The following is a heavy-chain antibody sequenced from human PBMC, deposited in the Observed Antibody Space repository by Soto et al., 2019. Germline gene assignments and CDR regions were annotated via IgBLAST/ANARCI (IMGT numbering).Heavy chain of an antibody. D-gene: IGHD6-19*01. CDR1: GFTFSRYW. J-gene: IGHJ4*02. CDR3: ARVAVAAYHFDY. Sequence: VGSLRLSCAASGFTFSRYWMHWVREAPGKGLVWVSRINPDGSTTNYADSVKGRFTISRDNAKNTLYLQMNSLRAEDTAVYYCARVAVAAYHFDYWGQGTLVTVSS. CDR2: INPDGSTT. V-gene: IGHV3-74*01.